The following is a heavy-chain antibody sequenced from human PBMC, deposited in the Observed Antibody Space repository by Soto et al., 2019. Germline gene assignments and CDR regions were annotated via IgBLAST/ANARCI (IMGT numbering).Heavy chain of an antibody. J-gene: IGHJ4*02. V-gene: IGHV1-69*06. CDR2: IIPIFGTA. Sequence: VKVACEASGCTFSIYAISWVRHAPGQGLEWMGGIIPIFGTANYAQKFQGRVTITADKSTSTAYMELSSLRSEDTAVYYCARAPGPYGGDPRVATHFDYWGQGTLVTVSS. CDR3: ARAPGPYGGDPRVATHFDY. CDR1: GCTFSIYA. D-gene: IGHD2-21*02.